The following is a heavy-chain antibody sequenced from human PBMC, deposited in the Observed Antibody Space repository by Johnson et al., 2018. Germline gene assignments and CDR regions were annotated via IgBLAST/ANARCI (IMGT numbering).Heavy chain of an antibody. CDR2: ISYDGSNK. CDR3: ANMAVADAFDI. J-gene: IGHJ3*02. V-gene: IGHV3-30*18. D-gene: IGHD5-12*01. CDR1: GFTFSSYG. Sequence: QVQLVQSGGGVVQPGRSLRLSCAASGFTFSSYGMHWVRQAPGKGLEWAAGISYDGSNKYYVDSVKGRFTISRANSKNTLYLQMNSLRAEDTAVYYCANMAVADAFDIWGQGTMVTVSS.